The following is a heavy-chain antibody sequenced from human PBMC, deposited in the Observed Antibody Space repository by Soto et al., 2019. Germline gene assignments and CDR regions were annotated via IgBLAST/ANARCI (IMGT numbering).Heavy chain of an antibody. V-gene: IGHV3-23*01. J-gene: IGHJ4*02. D-gene: IGHD4-17*01. CDR2: ISCSSGGI. Sequence: GGSLRLSCAASGFTFDDYGMHWVRQAPGKGLEWVAGISCSSGGIDYADSVKGRFTISRDNSKNTLYLQMNSLRAEDTAVYYCANHIYGGPLAYWGQGTLVTVSS. CDR3: ANHIYGGPLAY. CDR1: GFTFDDYG.